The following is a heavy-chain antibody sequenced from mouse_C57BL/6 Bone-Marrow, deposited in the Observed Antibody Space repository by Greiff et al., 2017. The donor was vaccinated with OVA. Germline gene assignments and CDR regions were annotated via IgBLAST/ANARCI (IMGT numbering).Heavy chain of an antibody. CDR3: AVDSSGYNFDY. CDR2: ISTYYGDA. J-gene: IGHJ2*01. V-gene: IGHV1-67*01. D-gene: IGHD3-2*02. Sequence: VKVVESGPELVRPGVSVKISCKGSGYTFTDYAMHWVKQSHAKSLEWIGVISTYYGDASYNQKFKDKATMTVDESSSTAYMELARLTSEDSAVYYCAVDSSGYNFDYWGQGTTLTVSS. CDR1: GYTFTDYA.